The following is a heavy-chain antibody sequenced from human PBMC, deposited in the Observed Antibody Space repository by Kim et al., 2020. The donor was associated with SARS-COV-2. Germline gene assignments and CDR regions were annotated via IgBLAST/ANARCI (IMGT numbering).Heavy chain of an antibody. Sequence: GGSLRLSCAASGFTFSSYAMSWVRQAPGKGLEWVSAISGSGGSTYYADSVKGRFTISRDNSKNTLYLQMNSLRAEDTAVYYCASGDYYGSGSYFYYYYGMDVWGQGTTVTVSS. CDR3: ASGDYYGSGSYFYYYYGMDV. D-gene: IGHD3-10*01. CDR2: ISGSGGST. V-gene: IGHV3-23*01. J-gene: IGHJ6*02. CDR1: GFTFSSYA.